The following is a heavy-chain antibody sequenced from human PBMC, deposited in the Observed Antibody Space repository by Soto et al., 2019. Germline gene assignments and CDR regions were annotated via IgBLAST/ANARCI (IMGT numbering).Heavy chain of an antibody. CDR3: ARDWGGYYDSSGYYYREYYAVAY. V-gene: IGHV4-31*03. D-gene: IGHD3-22*01. Sequence: PSETLSLTCTVSGGSISSGGYYWSWIRQHPGKGLEWIGYIYYSGSTYYNPSLKSRVTISVDTSKNQFSLKLSSVTAADTAVYYCARDWGGYYDSSGYYYREYYAVAYWGQGTLVTVSS. CDR2: IYYSGST. J-gene: IGHJ4*02. CDR1: GGSISSGGYY.